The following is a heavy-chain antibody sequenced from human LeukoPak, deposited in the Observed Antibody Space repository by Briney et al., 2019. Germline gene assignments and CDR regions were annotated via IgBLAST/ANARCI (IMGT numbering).Heavy chain of an antibody. CDR2: IRYDGTSQ. Sequence: GGSLRLSCATSGFTLSIYGMHWVRQAPGKGLEWVAFIRYDGTSQYYTDSVKGRFTISRDNSMNTMYLQMNSLRVEDTALYYYAKVCSGWYHIEYRGHGAMVTVSS. J-gene: IGHJ4*01. CDR1: GFTLSIYG. CDR3: AKVCSGWYHIEY. D-gene: IGHD6-19*01. V-gene: IGHV3-30*02.